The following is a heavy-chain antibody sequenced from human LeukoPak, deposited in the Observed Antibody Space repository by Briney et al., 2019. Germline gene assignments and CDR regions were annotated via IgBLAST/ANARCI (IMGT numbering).Heavy chain of an antibody. CDR2: ISWNSGSI. V-gene: IGHV3-9*01. Sequence: GGSLRLSCAASGFTFDDYAMHWVRQAPGKGLERVSGISWNSGSIGYADSVKGRFTISRDNAKISLYLLMISVRAEDTAVYYCARSYSGDYIYFDYWGQGTLVTVSS. J-gene: IGHJ4*02. D-gene: IGHD4-17*01. CDR3: ARSYSGDYIYFDY. CDR1: GFTFDDYA.